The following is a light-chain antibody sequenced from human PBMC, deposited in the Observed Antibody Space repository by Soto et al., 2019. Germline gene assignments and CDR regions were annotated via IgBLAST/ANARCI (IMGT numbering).Light chain of an antibody. CDR1: QSVSGN. V-gene: IGKV3-15*01. CDR2: GAS. CDR3: QQYNNWLIT. Sequence: EIVMTQFPATLSVSPGERATLSCRASQSVSGNLAWYQQKPGQAPRLLIYGASTRATGIPARFSGSGSGTEFTLTISSLQSEDFAVYYCQQYNNWLITFGQGTRLEIK. J-gene: IGKJ5*01.